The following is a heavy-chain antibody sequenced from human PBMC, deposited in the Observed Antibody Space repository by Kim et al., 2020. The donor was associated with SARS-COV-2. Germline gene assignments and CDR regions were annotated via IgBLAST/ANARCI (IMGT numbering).Heavy chain of an antibody. D-gene: IGHD3-22*01. CDR1: GGSFSGYY. V-gene: IGHV4-34*01. Sequence: SETLSLTCAVYGGSFSGYYWSWIRQPPGKGLEWIGEINHSGSTNYNPSLKSRVTISVDTSKNQFSLKLSSVTAADTAVYYCARFDYYTYYYDSSGYDFPRPNAFDIWGQGTMVTVSS. CDR2: INHSGST. J-gene: IGHJ3*02. CDR3: ARFDYYTYYYDSSGYDFPRPNAFDI.